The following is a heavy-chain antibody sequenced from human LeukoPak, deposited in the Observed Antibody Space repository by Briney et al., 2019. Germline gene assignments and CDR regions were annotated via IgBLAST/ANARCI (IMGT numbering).Heavy chain of an antibody. J-gene: IGHJ4*02. V-gene: IGHV1-8*01. CDR3: ARDYGDYACFDY. Sequence: SVKVSCKASGYTFTSYDINWVRQATGQGLEWMGWMNPNSGNTGYAQKFQGRVTMTRNTSISTAYMELSNLRSEDTAVYYCARDYGDYACFDYWGQGTLVTVSS. CDR1: GYTFTSYD. CDR2: MNPNSGNT. D-gene: IGHD4-17*01.